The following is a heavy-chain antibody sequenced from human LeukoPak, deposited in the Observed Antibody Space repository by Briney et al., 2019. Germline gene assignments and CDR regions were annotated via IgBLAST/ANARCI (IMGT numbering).Heavy chain of an antibody. V-gene: IGHV1-2*02. D-gene: IGHD6-13*01. Sequence: ASVKVSCKTSGYSFSDYYMHWVRQAPGQGLEWLGWTKPDSGGTRIAQKFQDRVTLTRDTSISTAYMELSRLRSDDTAVYYCARVRSIAAAGTFLGYWGQGTLVTVSS. CDR1: GYSFSDYY. CDR2: TKPDSGGT. J-gene: IGHJ4*02. CDR3: ARVRSIAAAGTFLGY.